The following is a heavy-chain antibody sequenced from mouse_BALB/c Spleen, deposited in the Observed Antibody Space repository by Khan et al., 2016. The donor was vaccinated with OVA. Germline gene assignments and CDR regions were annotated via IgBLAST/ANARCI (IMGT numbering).Heavy chain of an antibody. CDR3: ARENYYGRTCYAMDY. V-gene: IGHV1S41*01. CDR2: IAPGSGSS. CDR1: GYTFTSYW. D-gene: IGHD1-1*01. Sequence: DLVKPGASVKLSCKASGYTFTSYWINWIKPRPGQGLEWIGRIAPGSGSSSSHEMFKGKATLTLDTSSSPAYIQLSSLSSEDSAVFCCARENYYGRTCYAMDYWGQGTSVTVAS. J-gene: IGHJ4*01.